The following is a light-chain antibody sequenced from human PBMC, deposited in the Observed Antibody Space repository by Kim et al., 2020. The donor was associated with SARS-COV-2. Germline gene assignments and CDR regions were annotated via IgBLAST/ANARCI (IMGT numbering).Light chain of an antibody. CDR1: QDISSS. Sequence: VSPGESATLSCRATQDISSSLAWYQQKPGQPPRLLIYGASTRATGVPARFSGSESGTEFTLTISSLQSEDFAVYYCQQYHNWPLTFGGGTKVDIK. CDR2: GAS. V-gene: IGKV3-15*01. CDR3: QQYHNWPLT. J-gene: IGKJ4*01.